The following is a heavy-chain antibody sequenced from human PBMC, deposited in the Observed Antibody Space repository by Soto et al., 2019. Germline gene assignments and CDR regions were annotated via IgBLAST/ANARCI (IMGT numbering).Heavy chain of an antibody. Sequence: GASVKVSCKASGGTFSSYAIHWVRQAPGQRLEWMGWINAGNGDTKYSEKFQGRVTITGRTSASTAYMDLSSLRSEDTAVYYCATQGRTTTEFDFWGQGTLVTSPQ. CDR1: GGTFSSYA. CDR2: INAGNGDT. V-gene: IGHV1-3*01. J-gene: IGHJ4*02. D-gene: IGHD4-4*01. CDR3: ATQGRTTTEFDF.